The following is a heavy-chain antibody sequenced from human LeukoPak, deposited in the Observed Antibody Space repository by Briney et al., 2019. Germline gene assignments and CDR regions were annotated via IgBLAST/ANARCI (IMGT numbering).Heavy chain of an antibody. D-gene: IGHD5-18*01. CDR2: ITRSSGNM. CDR3: ARRGYTYGYHY. J-gene: IGHJ4*02. V-gene: IGHV3-21*01. CDR1: GFTFSTYN. Sequence: GGSLRLSCAASGFTFSTYNMNWVRQAPGKGLEWVSSITRSSGNMYYADSVKGRFTISRDNAKNSLYLQMNSLRAEDTDVYYCARRGYTYGYHYWGQGTLVTVSS.